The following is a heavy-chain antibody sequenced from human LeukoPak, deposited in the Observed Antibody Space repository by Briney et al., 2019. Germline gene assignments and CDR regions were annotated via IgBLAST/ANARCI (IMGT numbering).Heavy chain of an antibody. D-gene: IGHD6-13*01. CDR3: ASIAGDSSSWYRAYYFDY. Sequence: SETLSLTRAVYGGSFSGYYWSWIRQPPGKGLEWIGEINHSGSTNYNPSLKSRVTISVDTSKNQFSLKLSSVTAADTAVYYCASIAGDSSSWYRAYYFDYWGQGTLVTVSS. V-gene: IGHV4-34*01. CDR1: GGSFSGYY. CDR2: INHSGST. J-gene: IGHJ4*02.